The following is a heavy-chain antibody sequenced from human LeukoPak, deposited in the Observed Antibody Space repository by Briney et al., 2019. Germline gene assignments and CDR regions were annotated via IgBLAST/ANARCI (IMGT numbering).Heavy chain of an antibody. V-gene: IGHV4-59*11. CDR1: GGRINNHY. CDR2: IYYSGTT. J-gene: IGHJ4*02. D-gene: IGHD3-10*01. CDR3: ARRFELGQEYYFDY. Sequence: SETLSLTCTVSGGRINNHYWTWIRQPPGKGLEWLGYIYYSGTTNYNPSLRSRVTISIDTSKNQFSLKMSSVTAADTAVYYCARRFELGQEYYFDYWGQGTLVTVSS.